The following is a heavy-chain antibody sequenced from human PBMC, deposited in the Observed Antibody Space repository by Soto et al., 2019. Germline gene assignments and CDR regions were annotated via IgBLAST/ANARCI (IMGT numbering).Heavy chain of an antibody. CDR1: GFTFSSYA. CDR3: ARTLGYCISTSCYGDYYDYGMDV. Sequence: QVQLVESGGGVVQPGRSLRLSCAASGFTFSSYAMHWVRQAPGKGLEWVAVISYDGSNKYYADSVKGRFTISRDNSKNTLYLQMNSLRDEDTAVYYCARTLGYCISTSCYGDYYDYGMDVWGQGTTVTVSS. J-gene: IGHJ6*02. CDR2: ISYDGSNK. D-gene: IGHD2-2*01. V-gene: IGHV3-30-3*01.